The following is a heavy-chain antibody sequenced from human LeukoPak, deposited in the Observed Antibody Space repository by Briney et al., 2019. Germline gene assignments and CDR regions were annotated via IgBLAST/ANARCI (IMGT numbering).Heavy chain of an antibody. Sequence: PSETLSLTCAVYGGSFSGYYWSWIRQPPGKGLEWIGEINHSGSTNYDPSLKGRVTISVDTSKNQFSLKLSSVTAADTAVYYCARVYSSSWYYYYYYMDVWGKGTTVTVSS. V-gene: IGHV4-34*01. J-gene: IGHJ6*03. D-gene: IGHD6-13*01. CDR3: ARVYSSSWYYYYYYMDV. CDR1: GGSFSGYY. CDR2: INHSGST.